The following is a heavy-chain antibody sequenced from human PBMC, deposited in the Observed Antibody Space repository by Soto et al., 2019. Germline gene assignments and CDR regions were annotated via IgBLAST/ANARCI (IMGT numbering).Heavy chain of an antibody. J-gene: IGHJ3*02. CDR1: GFTFSSYA. V-gene: IGHV3-30-3*01. Sequence: QVQLVGSGGGVVQPGRSLRLSCAASGFTFSSYAMHWVRQAPGKGLEWVAVISYDGSNKYYADSVKGRFTISRDNSKNTLYLQMNSLRAEDTAVYYCARAADASGRHRGAFDIWGQGTMVTVSS. CDR3: ARAADASGRHRGAFDI. D-gene: IGHD3-10*01. CDR2: ISYDGSNK.